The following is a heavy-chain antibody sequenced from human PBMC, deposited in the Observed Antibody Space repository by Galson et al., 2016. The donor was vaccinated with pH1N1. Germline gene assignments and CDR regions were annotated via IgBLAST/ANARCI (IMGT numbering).Heavy chain of an antibody. V-gene: IGHV1-69*10. CDR3: ATCYSSSWYHQYFQH. CDR2: IIPIVGMA. D-gene: IGHD6-13*01. Sequence: SVKVSCKVSGGTFSSYGISWVRQAPGQGLEWMGGIIPIVGMANYAQKFQGRVTMTADISTTTAYMELSSLRSEDTAVYYCATCYSSSWYHQYFQHWGQGSLVTVSS. J-gene: IGHJ1*01. CDR1: GGTFSSYG.